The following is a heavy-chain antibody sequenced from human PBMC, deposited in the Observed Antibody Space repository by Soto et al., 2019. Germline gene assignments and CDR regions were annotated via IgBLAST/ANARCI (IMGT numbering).Heavy chain of an antibody. CDR2: IKGDGSIT. CDR3: AGGGHAGAGIYYLGD. D-gene: IGHD3-10*01. CDR1: GISFSTYW. V-gene: IGHV3-74*01. J-gene: IGHJ4*02. Sequence: EVQLVESGGGLVQSGGSLRLSCTASGISFSTYWMHWVRQAPGKGLVWISRIKGDGSITNYADSVRGRFTISRDSAKNVLYVQVNSLRDEDTAVYYCAGGGHAGAGIYYLGDWGQGTLVTVSS.